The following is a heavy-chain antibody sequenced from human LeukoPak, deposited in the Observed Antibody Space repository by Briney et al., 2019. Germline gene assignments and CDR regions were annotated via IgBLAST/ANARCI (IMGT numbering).Heavy chain of an antibody. CDR1: GYNFTHYW. D-gene: IGHD2-2*01. V-gene: IGHV5-51*01. J-gene: IGHJ4*02. CDR2: IYPDDSDT. Sequence: GESLKISCKGSGYNFTHYWIAWVRQMPGKGLEWMGIIYPDDSDTRYSPSFQGQVTISADKSINTAYLQWSSPKASDTALYYCARHWRCGSSVCYGFVDYWGQGTLVTVSS. CDR3: ARHWRCGSSVCYGFVDY.